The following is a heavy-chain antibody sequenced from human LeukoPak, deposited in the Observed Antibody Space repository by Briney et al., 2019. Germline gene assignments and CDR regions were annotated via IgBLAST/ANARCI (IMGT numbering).Heavy chain of an antibody. CDR3: ARDPPYCSSTSCWIDY. Sequence: GGSLRLSCAASGFTFSSYSMNWVRQAPGMGLEWVSSISTSSAYIYYADSVKGRFTISRDNAKNSLYLQMNSLRAEDTAVYYCARDPPYCSSTSCWIDYWGQGTLVTVSS. J-gene: IGHJ4*02. CDR2: ISTSSAYI. D-gene: IGHD2-2*01. CDR1: GFTFSSYS. V-gene: IGHV3-21*01.